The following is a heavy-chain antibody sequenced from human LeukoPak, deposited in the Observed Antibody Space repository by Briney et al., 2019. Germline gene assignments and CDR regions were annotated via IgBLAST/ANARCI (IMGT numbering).Heavy chain of an antibody. D-gene: IGHD5-18*01. Sequence: PGGSLRLSCAASGFSFSSYAMSWVRQGPGKGLEWVSSISGTAGDTYYADSVKGRFTISRDNSKNTLYLQMNPLRAEDTAVYYCAKTKRDTNRAYFDYWGQGTLVTVSS. J-gene: IGHJ4*02. CDR2: ISGTAGDT. V-gene: IGHV3-23*01. CDR3: AKTKRDTNRAYFDY. CDR1: GFSFSSYA.